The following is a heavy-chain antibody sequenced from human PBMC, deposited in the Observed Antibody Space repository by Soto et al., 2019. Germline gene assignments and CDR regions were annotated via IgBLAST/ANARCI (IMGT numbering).Heavy chain of an antibody. Sequence: EVQLVASGGGLVQPGGSLRLSCAVSGFTFSDHYMDWVRQAPGKGLEWVGHIRNKAKSYTTEYAASVRGRFTISRDDSKISMYLHMNSLITEDTAVYYCATGSGADYTFDIWGQGTMVTVSS. CDR2: IRNKAKSYTT. V-gene: IGHV3-72*01. CDR3: ATGSGADYTFDI. D-gene: IGHD3-3*01. J-gene: IGHJ3*02. CDR1: GFTFSDHY.